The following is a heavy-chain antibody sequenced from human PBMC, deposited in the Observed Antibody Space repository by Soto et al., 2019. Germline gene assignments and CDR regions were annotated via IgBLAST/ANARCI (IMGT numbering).Heavy chain of an antibody. D-gene: IGHD2-8*02. J-gene: IGHJ4*02. CDR3: VKEKTIGVTGGLAY. Sequence: GGSLRLSCSASGFTFRNFAMHWVRQAPGKGLEYVSGVSSNGDVTDYADSVKGRFTISRDNSKNTVYLQMSGLRGDDTAVYYCVKEKTIGVTGGLAYWGQGTLVTVSS. CDR2: VSSNGDVT. CDR1: GFTFRNFA. V-gene: IGHV3-64D*08.